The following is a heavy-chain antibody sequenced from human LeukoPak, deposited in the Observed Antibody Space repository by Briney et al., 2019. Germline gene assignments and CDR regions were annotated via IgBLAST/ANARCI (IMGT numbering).Heavy chain of an antibody. J-gene: IGHJ5*02. CDR1: GFTVSSNY. CDR2: IYSGGST. Sequence: GGSLRLSCAASGFTVSSNYMSWGRQAPGKGLEWVSVIYSGGSTYYADSVKGRFTISRDNSKNTLYLQMTSLRAEDTAVYYCARDSSSSSGPLDPWGQGTLVTVSS. CDR3: ARDSSSSSGPLDP. V-gene: IGHV3-53*01. D-gene: IGHD6-13*01.